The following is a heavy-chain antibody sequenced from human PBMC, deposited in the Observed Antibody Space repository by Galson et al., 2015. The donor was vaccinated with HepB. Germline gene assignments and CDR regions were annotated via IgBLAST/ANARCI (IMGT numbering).Heavy chain of an antibody. CDR3: AKVVPGAIFAFDI. CDR1: GFTFSSYA. Sequence: SLRLSCAASGFTFSSYAMSWVRQAPGKGLEWVSAISGSGGSTYYADSVKGRFTISRDNSKNTLYLQMNSLRAEDTAVYHCAKVVPGAIFAFDIWGQGTMVTVSS. CDR2: ISGSGGST. V-gene: IGHV3-23*01. D-gene: IGHD2-2*01. J-gene: IGHJ3*02.